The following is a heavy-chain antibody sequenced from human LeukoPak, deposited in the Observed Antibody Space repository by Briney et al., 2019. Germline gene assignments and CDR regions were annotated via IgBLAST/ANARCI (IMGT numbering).Heavy chain of an antibody. D-gene: IGHD3-22*01. V-gene: IGHV1-69*06. CDR2: IIPIFGTA. Sequence: ASVKVSCKASGGTFSSYAISWVRQAPGQGLEWMGGIIPIFGTANYAQKFQGRVTITADKSTSTAYMELGSLRSEDTAVYYCARDVIENYYDSSGYRFFDYWGQGTLVTVSS. J-gene: IGHJ4*02. CDR1: GGTFSSYA. CDR3: ARDVIENYYDSSGYRFFDY.